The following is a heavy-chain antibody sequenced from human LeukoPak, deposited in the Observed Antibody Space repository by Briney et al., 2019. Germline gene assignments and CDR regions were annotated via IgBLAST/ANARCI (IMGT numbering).Heavy chain of an antibody. CDR2: IYVDGTT. CDR1: GFTVSSNY. Sequence: GGSLRLSCAASGFTVSSNYMSWVRQAPGKGLEWVSVIYVDGTTYYADSVKGRFTISRDNSKNTLSLQMNSLKAEDTAVYYCARGDGYNFFDYWGQGTLVTVSS. J-gene: IGHJ4*02. V-gene: IGHV3-53*01. D-gene: IGHD5-24*01. CDR3: ARGDGYNFFDY.